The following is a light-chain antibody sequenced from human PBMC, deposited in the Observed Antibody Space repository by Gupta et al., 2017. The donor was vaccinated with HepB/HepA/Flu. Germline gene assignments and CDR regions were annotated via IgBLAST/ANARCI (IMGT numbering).Light chain of an antibody. CDR2: RVS. Sequence: DVVMTQSPLSLPVTLGQPASISCRSSQTLEYSDGNTYVNWFQQRPGQSPRRLIYRVSNRDSGVPERFSGSGSGTDFTLRISRGEAEDVGMYYCMQGTQWPPSFGKGTKLEMK. CDR3: MQGTQWPPS. J-gene: IGKJ2*03. CDR1: QTLEYSDGNTY. V-gene: IGKV2-30*01.